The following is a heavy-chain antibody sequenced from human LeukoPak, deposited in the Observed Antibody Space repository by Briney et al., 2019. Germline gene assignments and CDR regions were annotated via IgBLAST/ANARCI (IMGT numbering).Heavy chain of an antibody. CDR1: GFTFSSYG. Sequence: GGSLRLSCAASGFTFSSYGMHWVRQTPSKGLEWVAVIWYDGSNKYYADSVKGRFTISRDNSKNTLYLQMNSLRAEDTAVYYCARDGLGCSSTSCYIYYYYGMDVWGQGTTVTVSS. J-gene: IGHJ6*02. CDR3: ARDGLGCSSTSCYIYYYYGMDV. CDR2: IWYDGSNK. D-gene: IGHD2-2*02. V-gene: IGHV3-33*01.